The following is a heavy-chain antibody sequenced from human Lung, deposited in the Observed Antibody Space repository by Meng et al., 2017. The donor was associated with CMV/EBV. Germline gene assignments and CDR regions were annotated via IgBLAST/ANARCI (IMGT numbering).Heavy chain of an antibody. CDR3: ARPRVYVFFFQGLAV. CDR1: GYRFNDYW. Sequence: GESLKISCKSSGYRFNDYWIGWVRQMPGKGLEWIGIIDPSDSDTTYSPSFEGQVTISADKSITTAYLQWSSLKPSDTAIYYCARPRVYVFFFQGLAVWGQGTTVTVSS. D-gene: IGHD2-8*01. V-gene: IGHV5-51*01. CDR2: IDPSDSDT. J-gene: IGHJ6*02.